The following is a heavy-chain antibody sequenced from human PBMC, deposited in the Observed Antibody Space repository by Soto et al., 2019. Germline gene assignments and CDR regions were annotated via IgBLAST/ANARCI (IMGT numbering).Heavy chain of an antibody. V-gene: IGHV4-59*01. CDR1: GGTISSWY. CDR2: IYYSGST. CDR3: ASHMVRGVIDGRGAFDI. J-gene: IGHJ3*02. Sequence: SETLSLTCTVSGGTISSWYWSWIRQPPGKGLEWIGYIYYSGSTNYNPSLKSRVTISVDTSKNQFSLKLSSVTAADTAVYYCASHMVRGVIDGRGAFDISGQGTMVTVSS. D-gene: IGHD3-10*01.